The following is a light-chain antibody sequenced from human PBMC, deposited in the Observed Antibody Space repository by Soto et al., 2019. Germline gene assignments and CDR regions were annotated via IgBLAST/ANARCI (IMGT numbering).Light chain of an antibody. CDR3: HQFFATPYT. Sequence: DIELTQSPEYLAVSLGERATITCKSSHSLLYRINDKNYLGWSQQKPSQPPKLLISGASNPESGVPDRFSASGSGTDFTLVISSLQAEDVAVYYCHQFFATPYTFGQGTKLEIK. J-gene: IGKJ2*01. CDR1: HSLLYRINDKNY. V-gene: IGKV4-1*01. CDR2: GAS.